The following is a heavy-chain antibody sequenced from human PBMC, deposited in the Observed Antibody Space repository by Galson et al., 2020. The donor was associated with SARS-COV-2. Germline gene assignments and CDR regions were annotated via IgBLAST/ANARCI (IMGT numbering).Heavy chain of an antibody. V-gene: IGHV3-53*01. J-gene: IGHJ6*02. CDR3: ARDLSVYGMDV. Sequence: GGSLRLSCAASGFTVSSNYMSWVRQAPGKGLEWGSVIYSGGSTYYADSVKGRFTISRDNSKNTLYLQMNSLRAEDTAVYYCARDLSVYGMDVWGQGTTVTVSS. CDR1: GFTVSSNY. CDR2: IYSGGST.